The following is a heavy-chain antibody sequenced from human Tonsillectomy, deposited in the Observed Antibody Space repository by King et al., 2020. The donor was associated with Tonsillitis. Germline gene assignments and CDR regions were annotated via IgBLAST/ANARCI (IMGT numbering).Heavy chain of an antibody. J-gene: IGHJ3*02. CDR1: GFTFSSYT. V-gene: IGHV3-23*04. CDR2: ISDSGGTT. D-gene: IGHD3-10*01. CDR3: ARWTMVRGAQYHSDAFAI. Sequence: VQLVESGGGLEQPGGSLRLSCAASGFTFSSYTMSWVRQVPGKGLEWVSTISDSGGTTYYTDSVKGRFTISRDSSRNTLYLYMNSLRADDTAVYHCARWTMVRGAQYHSDAFAIWGQGTMVTV.